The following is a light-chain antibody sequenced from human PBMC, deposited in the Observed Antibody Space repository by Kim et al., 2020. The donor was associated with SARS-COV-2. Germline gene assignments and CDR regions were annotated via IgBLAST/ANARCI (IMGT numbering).Light chain of an antibody. CDR3: QEYNHWPLT. J-gene: IGKJ4*01. Sequence: VAPGESAPLPCRASQSISHLFAWYPPNPGQAPRLLISDTSARATGLPARFRGRGSGTDFSLTIRGLQSEDFAVYYSQEYNHWPLTFGGGTQVDIK. CDR1: QSISHL. V-gene: IGKV3-15*01. CDR2: DTS.